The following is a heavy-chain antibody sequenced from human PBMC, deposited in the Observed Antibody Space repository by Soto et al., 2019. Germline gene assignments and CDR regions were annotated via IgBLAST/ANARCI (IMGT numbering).Heavy chain of an antibody. CDR3: AKEGASPGEVDA. CDR1: GFIFTDWF. Sequence: HLAQSGPEVKRPGASVKISCKASGFIFTDWFMHWVRQAPGQGPEWMGIINTSGGNSIYSQKFQDRVTMTRDTSTSTLYVELSSLTSADTAVYYCAKEGASPGEVDACGQGTLVTVSS. V-gene: IGHV1-46*01. CDR2: INTSGGNS. J-gene: IGHJ1*01. D-gene: IGHD3-16*01.